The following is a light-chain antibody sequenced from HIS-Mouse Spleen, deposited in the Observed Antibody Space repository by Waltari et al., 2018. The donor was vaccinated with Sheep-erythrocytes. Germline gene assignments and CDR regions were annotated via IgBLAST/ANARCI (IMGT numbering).Light chain of an antibody. CDR1: QGISSY. Sequence: DIQLTQSPSFLSASVGDRVTITCRARQGISSYFAWYQQKPGKAPKLLIFAASTLQRGVPSRFSGSGTRTEFTLTISSLLPEDFATYYCQQLNSYPDTFGQGTKLEIK. CDR2: AAS. J-gene: IGKJ2*01. V-gene: IGKV1-9*01. CDR3: QQLNSYPDT.